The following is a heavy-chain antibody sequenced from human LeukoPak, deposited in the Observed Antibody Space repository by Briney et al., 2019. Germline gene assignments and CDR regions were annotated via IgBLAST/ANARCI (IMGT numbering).Heavy chain of an antibody. CDR2: IIPIYGTA. CDR3: AVEGTGDSSGYGFDY. D-gene: IGHD3-22*01. V-gene: IGHV1-69*01. Sequence: SAQDSCKASAGNCSSYSISWVRHPPGQGLEWMRGIIPIYGTANYAQKFQGRVTMTADESTSAAYMELSSLRSEDTAVYYCAVEGTGDSSGYGFDYWGQGTLVTVSS. CDR1: AGNCSSYS. J-gene: IGHJ4*02.